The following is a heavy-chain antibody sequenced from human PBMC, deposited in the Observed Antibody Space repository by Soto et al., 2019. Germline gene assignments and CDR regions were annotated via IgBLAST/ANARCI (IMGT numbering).Heavy chain of an antibody. CDR3: ARGGGWYVWFDP. CDR2: INAGNGNT. V-gene: IGHV1-3*05. Sequence: QVQLVQSGAEEKKPGASVKVSCQASGYTFTSYAMHWVRQAPGQRLEWMGWINAGNGNTKYSQKFQGRVTITRDTSASTAYMELSSLRSEDTAVYYCARGGGWYVWFDPWGQGTLVTVSS. D-gene: IGHD6-19*01. J-gene: IGHJ5*02. CDR1: GYTFTSYA.